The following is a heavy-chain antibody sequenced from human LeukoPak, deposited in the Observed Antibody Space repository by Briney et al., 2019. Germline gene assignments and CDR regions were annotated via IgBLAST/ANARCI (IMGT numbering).Heavy chain of an antibody. CDR1: GFTFSSYG. J-gene: IGHJ4*02. V-gene: IGHV3-30*03. Sequence: PGGSLRLSCAAAGFTFSSYGIHWVRQAPGKGLEWVAVISYDGSNRYYADSVKGRFTISRDNSKNTLYLQMNSLRAEDTAVYYCARDHTDYFDTSGYFDLWGQGTLVAVSS. CDR2: ISYDGSNR. D-gene: IGHD3-22*01. CDR3: ARDHTDYFDTSGYFDL.